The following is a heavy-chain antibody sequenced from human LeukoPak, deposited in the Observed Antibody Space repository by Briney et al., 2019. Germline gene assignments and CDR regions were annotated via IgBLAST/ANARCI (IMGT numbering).Heavy chain of an antibody. CDR2: INWNGGST. D-gene: IGHD2-2*01. J-gene: IGHJ5*02. CDR1: GFTFDDYG. CDR3: ARFTDCSSTSCYDSMLDP. Sequence: GGSLRLSCAASGFTFDDYGMSWVRQAPGKGLEWVSGINWNGGSTGYADSVKGRFTISRDNAKNSLYLQMNSLRAEDTAVYYCARFTDCSSTSCYDSMLDPWGQGTLVTVSS. V-gene: IGHV3-20*04.